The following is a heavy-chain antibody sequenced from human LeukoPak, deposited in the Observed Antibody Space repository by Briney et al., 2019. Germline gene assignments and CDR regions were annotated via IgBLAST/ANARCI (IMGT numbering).Heavy chain of an antibody. Sequence: AETLSLTCAVQRGPLRGSFWTWIPKSPGKGREGIGEINHSGTSNYSPSLKRRVTISADESKNQLSLNLTSVTAADTAVYYCARGVIRLARPADAWGQETVVTVSS. CDR3: ARGVIRLARPADA. CDR1: RGPLRGSF. J-gene: IGHJ5*02. D-gene: IGHD1-1*01. CDR2: INHSGTS. V-gene: IGHV4-34*01.